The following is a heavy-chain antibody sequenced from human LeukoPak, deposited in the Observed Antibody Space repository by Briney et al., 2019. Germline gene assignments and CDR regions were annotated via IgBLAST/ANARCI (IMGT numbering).Heavy chain of an antibody. J-gene: IGHJ4*02. Sequence: GESLRLSCAASGFTFSDYYMSWIRQAPGKGLEWVSYISSSGSTIYYADSVKGRFTISRDNAKNSLYPQMNSLRAEDTAVYYCARAPATAATIDYWGQGTLVTVSS. CDR2: ISSSGSTI. CDR3: ARAPATAATIDY. CDR1: GFTFSDYY. V-gene: IGHV3-11*01. D-gene: IGHD2-15*01.